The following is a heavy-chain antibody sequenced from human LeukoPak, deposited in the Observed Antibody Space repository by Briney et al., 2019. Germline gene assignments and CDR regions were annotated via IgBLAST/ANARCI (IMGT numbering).Heavy chain of an antibody. CDR1: GFTFSSYS. V-gene: IGHV3-21*01. Sequence: PGGSLRLSCAASGFTFSSYSMNWVRQAPGKGLEWVSSISSSSSYIYYADSVKGRFTISRDNAKNSLYLQMNSLRAEDTAVYYCARRGRGCSSTSCYTDYWGQGTLVTVSS. CDR3: ARRGRGCSSTSCYTDY. D-gene: IGHD2-2*02. CDR2: ISSSSSYI. J-gene: IGHJ4*02.